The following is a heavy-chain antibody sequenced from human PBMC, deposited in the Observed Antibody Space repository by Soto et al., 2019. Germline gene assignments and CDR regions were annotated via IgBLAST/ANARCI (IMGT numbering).Heavy chain of an antibody. V-gene: IGHV3-64*02. CDR3: AREGDNGSLDS. D-gene: IGHD1-26*01. CDR2: ISGAGGST. J-gene: IGHJ4*02. Sequence: EVQLVESGEGLVQPGGSLRLSCAASGFTFSNSPMHWVRQAPGKGLESVTAISGAGGSTYYADSVGGRFTVSRDNSKDTLYLQMGSLRGEDTAVYYCAREGDNGSLDSWGQGTLVTVSS. CDR1: GFTFSNSP.